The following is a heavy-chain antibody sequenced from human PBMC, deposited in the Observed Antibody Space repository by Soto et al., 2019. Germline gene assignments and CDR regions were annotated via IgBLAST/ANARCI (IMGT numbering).Heavy chain of an antibody. CDR1: GFTFDYYW. Sequence: EVQLVESGGGLVQPGGFLRLSCVASGFTFDYYWMHWVRQAPGEGLMWVSRLQTDGSHPDYADSVKGRLTISRDTVKTSLYLQIIKLTAVVTGVYYCGRGGDTEYWGQGTMVTVSS. CDR2: LQTDGSHP. V-gene: IGHV3-74*01. D-gene: IGHD3-16*01. CDR3: GRGGDTEY. J-gene: IGHJ4*02.